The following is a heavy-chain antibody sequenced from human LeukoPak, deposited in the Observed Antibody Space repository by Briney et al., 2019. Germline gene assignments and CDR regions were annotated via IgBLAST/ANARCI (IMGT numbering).Heavy chain of an antibody. D-gene: IGHD3-3*01. CDR1: GFTFSNFA. J-gene: IGHJ3*02. V-gene: IGHV3-23*01. CDR2: MSVSAEST. Sequence: PGGSLRLSCAASGFTFSNFAMSWVRQAPGKGLEWVSSMSVSAESTFYADSVKGRFTISRDNSKNTLYLQMNSLRAEDTAIYYCTKRLSLRFDAFDIWGPGTMVTVSS. CDR3: TKRLSLRFDAFDI.